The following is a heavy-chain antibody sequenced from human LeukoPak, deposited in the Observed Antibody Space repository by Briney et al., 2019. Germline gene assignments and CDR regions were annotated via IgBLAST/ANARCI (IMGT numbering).Heavy chain of an antibody. J-gene: IGHJ6*03. CDR1: GGSISSSNYH. CDR2: IYYSGTT. CDR3: ARDGRASYYYYYMDV. Sequence: SETLSLTCTISGGSISSSNYHWGWIRQPPGKGLEWIGSIYYSGTTYYNPSLKSRVTISVDTSKNLFFLKLTSVTAADTAVYYCARDGRASYYYYYMDVWGEGTTVTVSS. V-gene: IGHV4-39*07.